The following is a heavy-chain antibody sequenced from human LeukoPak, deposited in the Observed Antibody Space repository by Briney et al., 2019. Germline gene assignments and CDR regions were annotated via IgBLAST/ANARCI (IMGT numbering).Heavy chain of an antibody. CDR1: GFTFNAYY. CDR2: INPNTGDT. V-gene: IGHV1-2*02. D-gene: IGHD2-15*01. Sequence: GASVKVSCKASGFTFNAYYIPWVRQAPGQGLEWMGWINPNTGDTNFAQKFQGRVAMTRDTSLSTAYMDLSRLTSDDTAVYYCARDWPGISLHFDLWGRGTLITVSS. J-gene: IGHJ2*01. CDR3: ARDWPGISLHFDL.